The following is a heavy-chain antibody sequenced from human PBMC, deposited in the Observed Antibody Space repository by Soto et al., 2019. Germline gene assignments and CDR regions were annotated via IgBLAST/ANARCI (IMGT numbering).Heavy chain of an antibody. J-gene: IGHJ6*02. Sequence: GASVKVSCKASGGNFRSEAISWVRQAPGHGLEWKGRISPMFSKPQDAPELEGRATIIADESTTTVYRDMRGLTYDDTAVYSCARAQGSGSLTADDHPCGVWGQGTSVTVAS. CDR2: ISPMFSKP. CDR3: ARAQGSGSLTADDHPCGV. D-gene: IGHD3-9*01. CDR1: GGNFRSEA. V-gene: IGHV1-69*13.